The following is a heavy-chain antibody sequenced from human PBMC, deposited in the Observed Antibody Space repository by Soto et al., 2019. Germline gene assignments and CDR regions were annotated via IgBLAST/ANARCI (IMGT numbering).Heavy chain of an antibody. CDR3: SRSLNS. V-gene: IGHV3-7*01. CDR1: GFTFSTYW. J-gene: IGHJ4*02. Sequence: PGGSLRLSCVAPGFTFSTYWMDWVRRTPGKGLEWVANINQDGSEKNYVDSVKGRFTISRDNAKNSLYLQMSSLTAEDSALYYCSRSLNSWGQGTLVTVSS. CDR2: INQDGSEK.